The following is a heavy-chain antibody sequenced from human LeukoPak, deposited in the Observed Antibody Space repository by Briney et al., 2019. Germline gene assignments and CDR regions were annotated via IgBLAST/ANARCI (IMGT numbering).Heavy chain of an antibody. CDR1: GVSISSGDYY. V-gene: IGHV4-61*10. Sequence: SQTLSLTCTVSGVSISSGDYYWSWIRQPAGKGLEWIGYIYYSGSTNYNPSLKSRVTISVDTSKNQFSLKLSSVTAADTAVYYCARDLRYCSGGSCYFAFDIWGQGTMVTVSS. CDR2: IYYSGST. CDR3: ARDLRYCSGGSCYFAFDI. D-gene: IGHD2-15*01. J-gene: IGHJ3*02.